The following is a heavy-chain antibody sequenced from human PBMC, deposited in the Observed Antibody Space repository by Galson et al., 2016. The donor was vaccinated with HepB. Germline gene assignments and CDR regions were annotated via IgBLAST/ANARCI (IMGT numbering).Heavy chain of an antibody. D-gene: IGHD1-26*01. V-gene: IGHV1-2*02. CDR3: ALGGPPIVGSTALYY. CDR2: INPNSGGT. J-gene: IGHJ4*02. CDR1: GYTFTGFY. Sequence: SVKVSCKASGYTFTGFYMHWVRQAPGQGLEWMGWINPNSGGTNYTQKFQGRVTMTRDTSISTAYMELNRLRSDDTVVYFCALGGPPIVGSTALYYWGQGTLVTVSS.